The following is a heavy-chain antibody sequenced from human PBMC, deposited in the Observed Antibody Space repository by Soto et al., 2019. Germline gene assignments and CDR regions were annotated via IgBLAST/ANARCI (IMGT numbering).Heavy chain of an antibody. D-gene: IGHD2-2*01. CDR2: IYYSGST. Sequence: PSETLSLTCTVSGDSISSYYWSWIRQPPGKGLEWIGYIYYSGSTNYNPSLKSRVTISVDTSKNQFSLKLSSVTAADTAVYYCARHGRNAPKRYCSSTSCLLGMDVWGKGTTVTVSS. CDR3: ARHGRNAPKRYCSSTSCLLGMDV. CDR1: GDSISSYY. J-gene: IGHJ6*04. V-gene: IGHV4-59*08.